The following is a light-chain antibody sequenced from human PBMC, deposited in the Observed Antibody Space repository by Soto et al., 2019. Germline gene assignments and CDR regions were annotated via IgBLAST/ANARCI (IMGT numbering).Light chain of an antibody. CDR1: QSIGIY. CDR3: QQTYRTPWT. J-gene: IGKJ1*01. CDR2: AAS. Sequence: DIQMTQSPSSLSASVGDRVTITCRASQSIGIYLNWYQQKAGQAPNLLIYAASFLQSGVPSRFSASGSGTDFTLTIRYLKPEDFATYYCQQTYRTPWTFGQGTKVDIK. V-gene: IGKV1-39*01.